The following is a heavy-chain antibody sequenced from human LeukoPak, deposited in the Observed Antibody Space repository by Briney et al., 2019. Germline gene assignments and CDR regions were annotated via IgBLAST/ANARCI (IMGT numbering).Heavy chain of an antibody. CDR1: GGSISSSSYY. CDR2: IYYGVTT. D-gene: IGHD3/OR15-3a*01. V-gene: IGHV4-39*02. J-gene: IGHJ4*02. Sequence: SETLSLACTVPGGSISSSSYYWGWIRQPPGKGLEWIGSIYYGVTTYYNPSLKSRVTISVDTSKNHLSLELRSVTAADTAVYYCVSGLVSKPDFDYWGQGTLVTVSS. CDR3: VSGLVSKPDFDY.